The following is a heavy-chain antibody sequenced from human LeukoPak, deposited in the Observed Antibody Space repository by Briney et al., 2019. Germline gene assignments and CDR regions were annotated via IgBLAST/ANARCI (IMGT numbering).Heavy chain of an antibody. CDR1: GYSFSTYM. D-gene: IGHD6-19*01. CDR2: IYPGGSET. J-gene: IGHJ4*02. CDR3: ARSSSGWNFDY. V-gene: IGHV5-51*01. Sequence: GESLKISCKASGYSFSTYMIGWVRQMPGKGLEWMGIIYPGGSETRYTPSFQGQVTMSADKSISTAYLQWNSLKASDTAMYYCARSSSGWNFDYWGQGTLVTVSS.